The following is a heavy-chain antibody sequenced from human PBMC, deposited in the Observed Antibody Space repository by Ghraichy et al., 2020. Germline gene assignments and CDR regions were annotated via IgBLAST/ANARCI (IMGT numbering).Heavy chain of an antibody. Sequence: SETLSLTCAVSGVSLSGYYWTWIRQPPGKGLEWIGQITHSGGPTYNSSLKSRVTISVDTSKRHFSLKLSSVTAADTAVYYCARATVRDGMDVWGHGTTVTVSS. CDR3: ARATVRDGMDV. D-gene: IGHD3-22*01. CDR2: ITHSGGP. V-gene: IGHV4-34*01. CDR1: GVSLSGYY. J-gene: IGHJ6*02.